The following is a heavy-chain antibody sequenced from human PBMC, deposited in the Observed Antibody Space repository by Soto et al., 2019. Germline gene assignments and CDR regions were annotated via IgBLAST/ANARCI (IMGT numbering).Heavy chain of an antibody. CDR3: ARGTYGSGSYYRDYYGMDV. V-gene: IGHV4-30-4*01. CDR1: GGSISSGDYY. D-gene: IGHD3-10*01. CDR2: IYYSGST. J-gene: IGHJ6*02. Sequence: PSETLSLTCTVSGGSISSGDYYWSWIRQPPGKGLEWIGYIYYSGSTYYNPSLKSRVTISVDTSKNQFSLKLSSVTAADTAVYYCARGTYGSGSYYRDYYGMDVWGQGTTVTVSS.